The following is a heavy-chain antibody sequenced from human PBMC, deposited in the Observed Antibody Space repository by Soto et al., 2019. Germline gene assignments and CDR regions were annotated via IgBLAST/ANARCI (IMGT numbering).Heavy chain of an antibody. D-gene: IGHD2-15*01. CDR1: GFTFSRYW. CDR2: IKEDGSVQ. Sequence: PGGSLRLSCAASGFTFSRYWMTWVRQAPGKGLDLVANIKEDGSVQEYVDSVKGRLTISRDNAKNSLYLQINSLRAEDTAVYYCARNGWWAFDVWGQGTMVTVSS. CDR3: ARNGWWAFDV. J-gene: IGHJ3*01. V-gene: IGHV3-7*01.